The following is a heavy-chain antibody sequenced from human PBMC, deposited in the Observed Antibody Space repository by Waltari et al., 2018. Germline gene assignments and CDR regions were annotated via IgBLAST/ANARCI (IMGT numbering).Heavy chain of an antibody. CDR1: GYTFTSYA. J-gene: IGHJ4*02. V-gene: IGHV1-3*01. CDR3: ARAAYGSGSYYFDY. Sequence: QVQLVQSGAEVKKPGAPVKVSCKASGYTFTSYAMHWVRPAPGQRLEWMGWINAGNGNTKYSQKFQGRVTITRDTSASTAYMELSSLRSEDTAVYYCARAAYGSGSYYFDYWGQGTLVTVSS. D-gene: IGHD3-10*01. CDR2: INAGNGNT.